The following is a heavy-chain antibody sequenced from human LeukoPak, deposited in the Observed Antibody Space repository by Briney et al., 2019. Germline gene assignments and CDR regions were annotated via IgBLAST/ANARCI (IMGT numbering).Heavy chain of an antibody. CDR2: IYTSGST. CDR1: GGSISSGSYY. CDR3: ARDLATVTGYYYYYMDV. J-gene: IGHJ6*03. Sequence: PSETLSLTCTVSGGSISSGSYYWSWIRQPAGKGLEWIGRIYTSGSTNYNPSLKSRVTISVDTSKNQFSLKLSSVTAADMAVYYCARDLATVTGYYYYYMDVWGKGTTVTVSS. D-gene: IGHD4-11*01. V-gene: IGHV4-61*02.